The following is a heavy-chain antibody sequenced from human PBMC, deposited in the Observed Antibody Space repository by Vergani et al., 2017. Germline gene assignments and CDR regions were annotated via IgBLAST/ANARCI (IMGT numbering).Heavy chain of an antibody. Sequence: EVQLVQSGAEVKKPGESLKISCQGSGYSITNYWIAWVRQRPGKGLEWMGIIYAGDSDVRYSPSFQGQVTMSVDKSLSTAYLQWSSLKASDTAMYYCARLRFGSHWYFDLWGRGTLVTVSS. CDR3: ARLRFGSHWYFDL. D-gene: IGHD3-10*01. J-gene: IGHJ2*01. V-gene: IGHV5-51*03. CDR2: IYAGDSDV. CDR1: GYSITNYW.